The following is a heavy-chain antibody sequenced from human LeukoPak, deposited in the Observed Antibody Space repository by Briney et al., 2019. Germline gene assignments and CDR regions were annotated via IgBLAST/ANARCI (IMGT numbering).Heavy chain of an antibody. CDR2: ISSSGSTI. V-gene: IGHV3-48*04. CDR1: GFTFSSYV. CDR3: ARVFLRYDAFDI. D-gene: IGHD3-10*02. Sequence: GGSLRLSCAASGFTFSSYVMHWVRQAPGKGLEWVSYISSSGSTIYYADSVKGRFTISRDNAKNSLYLQMNSLRAEDTAVYYCARVFLRYDAFDIWGQGTMVTVSS. J-gene: IGHJ3*02.